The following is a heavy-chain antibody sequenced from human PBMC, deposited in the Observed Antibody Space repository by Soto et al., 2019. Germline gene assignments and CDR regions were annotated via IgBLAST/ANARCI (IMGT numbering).Heavy chain of an antibody. CDR2: IYYGGGT. V-gene: IGHV4-61*01. J-gene: IGHJ4*02. D-gene: IGHD3-22*01. CDR1: GGSISSSNYY. Sequence: PSETLSLTCTVSGGSISSSNYYWNWIRQPPGKGLEWIGDIYYGGGTNYNPSLKSRVTLSVDTSKNQFSLKLSSVTAADTAVYYCASQYYYDSSGSQTFDYWGQGTQVTVSS. CDR3: ASQYYYDSSGSQTFDY.